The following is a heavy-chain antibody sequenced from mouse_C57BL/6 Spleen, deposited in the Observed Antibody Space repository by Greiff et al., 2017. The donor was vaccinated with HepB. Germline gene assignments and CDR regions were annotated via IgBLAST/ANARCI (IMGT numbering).Heavy chain of an antibody. CDR1: GYTFTSYG. CDR2: IYPRSGNT. V-gene: IGHV1-81*01. CDR3: TRVGGTDAMDY. D-gene: IGHD4-1*01. J-gene: IGHJ4*01. Sequence: QVQLKESGAELARPGASVKLSCKASGYTFTSYGISWVKQRTGQGLEWIGEIYPRSGNTYYNEKFKGKATLTADKSSSTAYMELRSLTSEDSAVYFWTRVGGTDAMDYWGQGTSVTVSS.